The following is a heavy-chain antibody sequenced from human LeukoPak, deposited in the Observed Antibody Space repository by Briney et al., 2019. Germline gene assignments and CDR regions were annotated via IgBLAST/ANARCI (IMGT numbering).Heavy chain of an antibody. V-gene: IGHV4-34*01. Sequence: SETLSLTCAVYGGSFSGYYWSWIRQPPGKGLEWIGEINHSGSTNYNPSLKSRVTISVDTSKNQFSLKLSSVTAADTAVYYCAGGRRYCSSTSCYTYYYYGMDVWGQGTTVTVSS. J-gene: IGHJ6*02. CDR2: INHSGST. CDR1: GGSFSGYY. CDR3: AGGRRYCSSTSCYTYYYYGMDV. D-gene: IGHD2-2*02.